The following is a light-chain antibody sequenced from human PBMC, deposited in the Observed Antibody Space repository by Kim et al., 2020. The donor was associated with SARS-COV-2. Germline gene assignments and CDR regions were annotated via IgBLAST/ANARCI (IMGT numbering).Light chain of an antibody. CDR3: QQYYSSPLT. Sequence: EIVLTQSPGTLSLSPGERATLSCRASQSVSASYLAWYQQKPGQAPRLLISGASSRATGIPDRFSGTGSGTDFTLTISRLEPEDFAVYYCQQYYSSPLTFGGVTKVDIK. CDR1: QSVSASY. J-gene: IGKJ4*01. V-gene: IGKV3-20*01. CDR2: GAS.